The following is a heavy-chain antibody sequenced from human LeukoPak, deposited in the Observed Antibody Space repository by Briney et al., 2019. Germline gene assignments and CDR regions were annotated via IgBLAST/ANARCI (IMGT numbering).Heavy chain of an antibody. D-gene: IGHD3-9*01. J-gene: IGHJ4*02. V-gene: IGHV3-9*03. Sequence: GGSLRLSCAAPGFTFDDYAMHWVRQAPGKGLEWVSGISWNSGSIGYADSVKGRFTISRDNAKNSLYLQMNSLRAEDMALYYCAKEGSETGYAPLDYWGQGTLVTVSS. CDR1: GFTFDDYA. CDR2: ISWNSGSI. CDR3: AKEGSETGYAPLDY.